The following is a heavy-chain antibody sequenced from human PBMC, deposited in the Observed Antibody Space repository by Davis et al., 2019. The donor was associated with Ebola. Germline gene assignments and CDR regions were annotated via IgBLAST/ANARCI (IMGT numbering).Heavy chain of an antibody. J-gene: IGHJ4*02. Sequence: GESLKISCKGSGYSFTTYWIGWVRQMPGKGLEWMGRIDPSDSYTNYSPSFQGHVTISADKSISTAYLQWSSLKASDTAMYYCARQDSSGWYGLGYWGQGTLVTVSS. D-gene: IGHD6-19*01. CDR3: ARQDSSGWYGLGY. V-gene: IGHV5-10-1*01. CDR1: GYSFTTYW. CDR2: IDPSDSYT.